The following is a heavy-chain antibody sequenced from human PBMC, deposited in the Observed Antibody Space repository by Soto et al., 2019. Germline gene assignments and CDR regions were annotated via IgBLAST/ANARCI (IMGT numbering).Heavy chain of an antibody. J-gene: IGHJ3*02. CDR1: GFTFSSYG. D-gene: IGHD3-22*01. V-gene: IGHV3-33*01. CDR2: IWYDGSNK. Sequence: QVQLVESGGGVVQPGRSLRLSCAASGFTFSSYGMHWVRQAPGKGLEWVAVIWYDGSNKYYADSVKGRFTISRDNSKKTLYLQMNSLSAEDTAVYYCARGDYYDSSGYYYRGKGAFDIWGQGTMVTVSS. CDR3: ARGDYYDSSGYYYRGKGAFDI.